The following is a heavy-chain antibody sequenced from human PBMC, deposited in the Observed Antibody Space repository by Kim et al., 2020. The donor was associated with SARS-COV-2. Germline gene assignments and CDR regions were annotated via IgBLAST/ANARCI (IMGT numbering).Heavy chain of an antibody. V-gene: IGHV3-74*01. J-gene: IGHJ4*02. Sequence: YADSVKGRFTKSRDHDKSTLYLQMSRLRAEDTAVYYCASRRYTGTYCYFDYWGQGTLVTVSS. D-gene: IGHD1-26*01. CDR3: ASRRYTGTYCYFDY.